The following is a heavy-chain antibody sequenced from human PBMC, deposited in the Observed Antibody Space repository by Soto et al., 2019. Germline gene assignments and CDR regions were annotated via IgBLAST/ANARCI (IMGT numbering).Heavy chain of an antibody. CDR1: GGSFSSGSYC. CDR2: IYYSGST. J-gene: IGHJ4*02. CDR3: ARWHRLVPSGSYARPFDY. D-gene: IGHD1-26*01. V-gene: IGHV4-31*03. Sequence: SETLSLTCTVSGGSFSSGSYCWSWIRQHPGKGLEWIGYIYYSGSTYYNPSLKSRVTMSADTSKNQFSLKLSSVTAADTAVYYCARWHRLVPSGSYARPFDYWGQGTLVTVSS.